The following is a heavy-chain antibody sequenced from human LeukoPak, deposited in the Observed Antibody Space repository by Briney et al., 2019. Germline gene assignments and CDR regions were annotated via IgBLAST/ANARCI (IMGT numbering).Heavy chain of an antibody. Sequence: PSGTLSLTCAVSGGSISSSNWWSWVRQPPGKGLEWIGEIYHSGSTNYNPSLKSRVTISVDTSKNQFSLKLSSVTAADTAVYYCAREPRITMVRGVMGYFDYWGQGTLVTVSS. J-gene: IGHJ4*02. CDR3: AREPRITMVRGVMGYFDY. CDR1: GGSISSSNW. CDR2: IYHSGST. D-gene: IGHD3-10*01. V-gene: IGHV4-4*02.